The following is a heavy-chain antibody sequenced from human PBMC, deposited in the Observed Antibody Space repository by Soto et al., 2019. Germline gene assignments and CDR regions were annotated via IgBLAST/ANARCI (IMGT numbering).Heavy chain of an antibody. CDR2: IYYSGST. D-gene: IGHD5-12*01. CDR3: ARINIVATIGWFDP. J-gene: IGHJ5*02. V-gene: IGHV4-39*01. Sequence: SETLSLTCTVSGGSISSGGYYWGWIRQPPGKGLEWIGSIYYSGSTYYNPSLKSRVTISVDTSKNQFSLKLSSVTAADTAVYYCARINIVATIGWFDPWGQGTLVTVSS. CDR1: GGSISSGGYY.